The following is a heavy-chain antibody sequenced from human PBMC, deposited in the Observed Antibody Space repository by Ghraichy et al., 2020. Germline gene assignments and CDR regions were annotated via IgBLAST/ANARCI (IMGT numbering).Heavy chain of an antibody. J-gene: IGHJ6*02. D-gene: IGHD2-15*01. Sequence: GGSLRLSCRASGISFRSYDMHWVRQRRGKGLEWVSAIGPAGDTYYPGSVKGRFTISRDNAKRTLYLQINSLTVGDTAVYYCARDLGRGHGMDVWGRGTTVTVSS. CDR2: IGPAGDT. CDR3: ARDLGRGHGMDV. V-gene: IGHV3-13*01. CDR1: GISFRSYD.